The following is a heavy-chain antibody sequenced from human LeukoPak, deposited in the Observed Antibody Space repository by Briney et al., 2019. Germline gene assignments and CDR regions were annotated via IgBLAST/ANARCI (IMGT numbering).Heavy chain of an antibody. D-gene: IGHD3-16*02. CDR3: ARALSFGEIIAPYYFDY. Sequence: ASVKVSCKASGYTFTNHYMHWVRQAPGQGLEWMGIINPSGGGTNNPQKFQGRFTMTRDTSTSTVYMELSSLRFEDTAVYYCARALSFGEIIAPYYFDYWGQGTLVTVSS. CDR2: INPSGGGT. V-gene: IGHV1-46*01. J-gene: IGHJ4*02. CDR1: GYTFTNHY.